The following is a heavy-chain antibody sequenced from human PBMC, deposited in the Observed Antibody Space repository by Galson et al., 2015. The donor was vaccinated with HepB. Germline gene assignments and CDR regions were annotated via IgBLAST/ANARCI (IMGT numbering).Heavy chain of an antibody. D-gene: IGHD5-12*01. CDR3: ATDQSSYDPWDLFDY. CDR1: GYIFTSYD. CDR2: MNPNSGNT. J-gene: IGHJ4*02. V-gene: IGHV1-8*01. Sequence: SVKVSCKASGYIFTSYDINWVRQATGQGLEWMAWMNPNSGNTGYAQKFQGRVTMTEDKSTDTAYMELSSLRSEGTAVYYCATDQSSYDPWDLFDYWGQGTLVTVSS.